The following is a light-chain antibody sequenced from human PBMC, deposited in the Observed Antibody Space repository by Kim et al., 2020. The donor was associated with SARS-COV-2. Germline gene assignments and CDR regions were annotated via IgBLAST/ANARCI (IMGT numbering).Light chain of an antibody. CDR1: NLGDKY. Sequence: VSPGQTASITCSGDNLGDKYACWYQQKPGQSPVLVIYQDNKRPSRIPERFSGSNSGNTATLTISGTQAIDEADYYCQAWVGDTGVFGGGTQLTVL. J-gene: IGLJ2*01. CDR2: QDN. CDR3: QAWVGDTGV. V-gene: IGLV3-1*01.